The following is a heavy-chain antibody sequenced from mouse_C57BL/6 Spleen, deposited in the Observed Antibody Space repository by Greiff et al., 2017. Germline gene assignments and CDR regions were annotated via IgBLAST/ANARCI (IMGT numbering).Heavy chain of an antibody. Sequence: QVQLQQPGAELVKPGASVKLSCKASGYTFTSYWMHWVKQRPGQGLEWIGMIHPNSGSTNYNEKFKSKATLTVDKSSSTAYMQLSSLTSEAAAVYYCAEGDHDDYAMDYWGQGTSVTVSS. D-gene: IGHD2-4*01. CDR3: AEGDHDDYAMDY. CDR2: IHPNSGST. J-gene: IGHJ4*01. CDR1: GYTFTSYW. V-gene: IGHV1-64*01.